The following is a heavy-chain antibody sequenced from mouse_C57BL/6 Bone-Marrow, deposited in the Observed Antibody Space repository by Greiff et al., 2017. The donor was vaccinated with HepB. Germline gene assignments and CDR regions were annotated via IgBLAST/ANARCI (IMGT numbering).Heavy chain of an antibody. CDR3: TTFDGYFDY. J-gene: IGHJ2*01. Sequence: EVKLQESGAELVRPGASVKLSCTASGFNIKDDYMHWVKQRPEQGLEWIGWIDPENGDTEYASKFQGKATITADTSSTTAYLQLSSLTSEDTAVYYCTTFDGYFDYWGQGTTLTVSA. CDR2: IDPENGDT. V-gene: IGHV14-4*01. CDR1: GFNIKDDY. D-gene: IGHD2-3*01.